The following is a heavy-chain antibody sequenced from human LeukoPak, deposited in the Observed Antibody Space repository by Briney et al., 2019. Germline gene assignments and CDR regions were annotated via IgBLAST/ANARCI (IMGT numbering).Heavy chain of an antibody. J-gene: IGHJ3*02. V-gene: IGHV1-18*01. CDR1: GYTFTSYG. CDR2: ISAYNGNT. Sequence: ASVKVSCKASGYTFTSYGISWVRQAPGQGLEWLGWISAYNGNTNYAQKLQGRVTMTTDTSTSTAYMELRSLRSDDTAVYYCARPIVGATTSWAFDIWGQGTMVTVSS. CDR3: ARPIVGATTSWAFDI. D-gene: IGHD1-26*01.